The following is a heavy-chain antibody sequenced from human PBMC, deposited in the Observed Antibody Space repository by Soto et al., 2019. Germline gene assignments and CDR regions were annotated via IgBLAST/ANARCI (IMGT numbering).Heavy chain of an antibody. CDR2: IYSGGST. Sequence: GGSLRLSCAASGFTVSSNYMSWVRQAPGKGLEWVSVIYSGGSTYYADSVKGRFTISRHNSKNTLYLQMNSLRAEDTAVYYCARVSDFWSGYLDYYYYYGMDVWGQGTPVTVSS. J-gene: IGHJ6*02. D-gene: IGHD3-3*01. CDR3: ARVSDFWSGYLDYYYYYGMDV. CDR1: GFTVSSNY. V-gene: IGHV3-53*04.